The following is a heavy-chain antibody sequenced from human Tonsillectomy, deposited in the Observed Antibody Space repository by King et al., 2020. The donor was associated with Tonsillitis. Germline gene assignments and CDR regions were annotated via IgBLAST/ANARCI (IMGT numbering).Heavy chain of an antibody. Sequence: VQLVESGGGLVKPGGSLRLSCAASGFIFSDYYMSWIRQAPGKGLEWISYIRGSKFTIYYAESLMGRFTTSRDNAKKSLSRQMNSLRAEDTALYYWARAGGYCSGGRCYPNDFDIWGQGTMVTVSS. D-gene: IGHD2-15*01. CDR3: ARAGGYCSGGRCYPNDFDI. J-gene: IGHJ3*02. CDR1: GFIFSDYY. V-gene: IGHV3-11*01. CDR2: IRGSKFTI.